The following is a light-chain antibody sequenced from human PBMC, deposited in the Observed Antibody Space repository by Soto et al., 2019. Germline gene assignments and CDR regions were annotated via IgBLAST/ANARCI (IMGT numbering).Light chain of an antibody. J-gene: IGLJ1*01. CDR1: SSDVGAYNY. CDR3: CSYAGTYSYV. Sequence: QSALTQPHSVSGSPGQSVTISCTGTSSDVGAYNYVSWYQQHPGQAPKFMIYDVSKRPSGVPDRFSGSKSGNTASLTISGLQADDEADYYCCSYAGTYSYVFGTGTKVTVL. CDR2: DVS. V-gene: IGLV2-11*01.